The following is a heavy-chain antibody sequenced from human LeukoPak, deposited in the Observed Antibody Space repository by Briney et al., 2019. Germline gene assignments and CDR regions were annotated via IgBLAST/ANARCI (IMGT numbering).Heavy chain of an antibody. CDR3: TREGRYCSSTSCYVCLAF. D-gene: IGHD2-2*01. CDR2: IKNKANSYTT. V-gene: IGHV3-72*01. Sequence: GGSLRLSCAASGFTFSDHYMDWVRQAPGKGLEWVGRIKNKANSYTTEYAASVKGRLTVSREDSRNALYLQMNSLKTEDTAVYYCTREGRYCSSTSCYVCLAFWGQGTLVTVSS. J-gene: IGHJ4*02. CDR1: GFTFSDHY.